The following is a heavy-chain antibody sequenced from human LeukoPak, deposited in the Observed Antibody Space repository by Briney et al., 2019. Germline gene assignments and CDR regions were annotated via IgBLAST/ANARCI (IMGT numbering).Heavy chain of an antibody. Sequence: ASVKVSCKASGYTFTSYAMHWVRQAPGQRLEWMGWINAGNGNTKYSQEFQGRVTITRDTSASTAYMELSSLRSDDTAVYYCARGDNYGSDQVDYWGQGTLVTVSS. CDR3: ARGDNYGSDQVDY. CDR2: INAGNGNT. D-gene: IGHD3-10*01. V-gene: IGHV1-3*01. CDR1: GYTFTSYA. J-gene: IGHJ4*02.